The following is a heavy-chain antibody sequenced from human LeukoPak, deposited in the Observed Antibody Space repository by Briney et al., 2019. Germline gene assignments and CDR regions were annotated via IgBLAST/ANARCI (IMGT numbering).Heavy chain of an antibody. CDR1: GYSISSGYY. CDR3: ARSAMTAAGTGNFDY. V-gene: IGHV4-38-2*02. J-gene: IGHJ4*02. D-gene: IGHD6-13*01. Sequence: SETLSLTCTVSGYSISSGYYWGWIRQPPGKGLEWIGSIYHSGSTYYNPSLKSRVTISVDTSKNQFSLKLSSVTAADTAVYYCARSAMTAAGTGNFDYWGQGTLVTVSS. CDR2: IYHSGST.